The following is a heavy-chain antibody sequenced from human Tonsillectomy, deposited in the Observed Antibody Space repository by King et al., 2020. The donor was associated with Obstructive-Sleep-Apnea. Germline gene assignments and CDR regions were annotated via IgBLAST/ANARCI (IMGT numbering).Heavy chain of an antibody. CDR3: ARDEQLIPYWYFDL. CDR1: GGSISSSSYY. V-gene: IGHV4-39*07. D-gene: IGHD6-13*01. CDR2: IYHSGST. J-gene: IGHJ2*01. Sequence: QLQESGPGLVKPSETLSLTCTVSGGSISSSSYYWGWIRQPPGKWLEWIGSIYHSGSTYYNPSLKSRVTISVDTTKNQISLKLNSVTAADTAVYYCARDEQLIPYWYFDLWGRGTLVTVSS.